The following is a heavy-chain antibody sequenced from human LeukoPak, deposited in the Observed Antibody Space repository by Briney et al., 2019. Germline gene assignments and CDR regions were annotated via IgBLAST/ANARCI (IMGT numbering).Heavy chain of an antibody. CDR1: GFTFSSYE. CDR3: ARGSKDYDFWSKDDY. J-gene: IGHJ4*02. CDR2: ISSSGSTI. Sequence: GGSLRLSCAASGFTFSSYEMNWVRQAPGKGLEWVSYISSSGSTIYYADSVKGRFTISRDSAKSSLYLQMNSLRAEDTAVYYCARGSKDYDFWSKDDYWGQGTLVTVSS. V-gene: IGHV3-48*03. D-gene: IGHD3-3*01.